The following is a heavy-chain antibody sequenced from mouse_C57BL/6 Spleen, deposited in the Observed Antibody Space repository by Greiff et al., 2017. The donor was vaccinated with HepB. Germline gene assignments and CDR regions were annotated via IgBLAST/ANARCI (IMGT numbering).Heavy chain of an antibody. CDR3: ARCNYSQYYFDY. D-gene: IGHD2-12*01. CDR1: GYTFTSYW. J-gene: IGHJ2*01. V-gene: IGHV1-50*01. CDR2: IDPSDSYT. Sequence: QVHVKQSGAELVKPGASVKLSCKASGYTFTSYWMQWVKQRPGQGLEWIGEIDPSDSYTNYNQKFKGKATLTVDTSSSTAYMQLSSLTSEDSAVYYCARCNYSQYYFDYWGQGTTLTVSS.